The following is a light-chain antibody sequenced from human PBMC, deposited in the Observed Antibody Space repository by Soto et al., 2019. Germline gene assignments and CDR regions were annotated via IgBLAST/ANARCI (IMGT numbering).Light chain of an antibody. V-gene: IGLV1-47*01. CDR2: KNN. Sequence: QSALTQPPSASGTPGQSVTISCSGSYSNIGSNYVYWYQQLPGAAPKLLIYKNNQRPSGVPDRFSGSRSGISASLAISGLRSEDEADFYCAAWDDSLSGRVVFGGGTKLTVL. J-gene: IGLJ2*01. CDR3: AAWDDSLSGRVV. CDR1: YSNIGSNY.